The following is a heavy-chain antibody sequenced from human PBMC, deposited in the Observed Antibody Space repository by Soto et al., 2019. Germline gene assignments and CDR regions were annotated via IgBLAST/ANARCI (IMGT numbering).Heavy chain of an antibody. J-gene: IGHJ5*02. CDR1: GFIFGHYN. CDR3: ARSYGDDLVWFDP. D-gene: IGHD4-17*01. V-gene: IGHV3-21*01. CDR2: ISSGSSYI. Sequence: PGGSLRLSCAASGFIFGHYNMNWVRQAPGKGLEWVSSISSGSSYIYYADSVKGRFTISRDNAKKSLYLQMNRLRAEDTAVYYCARSYGDDLVWFDPWGQGTLVTVSS.